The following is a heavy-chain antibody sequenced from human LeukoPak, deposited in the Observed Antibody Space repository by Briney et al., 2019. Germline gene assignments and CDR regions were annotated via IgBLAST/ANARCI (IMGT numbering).Heavy chain of an antibody. J-gene: IGHJ6*02. CDR3: ARDSPRQLYDDEDYYYYGMDV. CDR2: IYYSGST. Sequence: PSETLSLTCTVSGGSISSYYWSWIRQPPGKGLEWIGYIYYSGSTNYNPSLKSRVTISVDTSKNQFSLKLSSVTAADTAVYYCARDSPRQLYDDEDYYYYGMDVWGQGTTVTVSS. D-gene: IGHD5-18*01. CDR1: GGSISSYY. V-gene: IGHV4-59*01.